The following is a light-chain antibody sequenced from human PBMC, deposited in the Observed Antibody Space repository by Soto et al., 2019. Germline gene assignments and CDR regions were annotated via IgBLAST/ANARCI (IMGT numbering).Light chain of an antibody. CDR1: QGIKNW. J-gene: IGKJ5*01. V-gene: IGKV1-12*01. Sequence: DIQMTQSPGDVSASVGGGCTITCLASQGIKNWLAWYQQKPGKAPNLLIYTGSSLQSGVPSRFSGSGSGTDFTLTINSLQPEDFATYYCQQAASFPITFGQGTRLEIK. CDR2: TGS. CDR3: QQAASFPIT.